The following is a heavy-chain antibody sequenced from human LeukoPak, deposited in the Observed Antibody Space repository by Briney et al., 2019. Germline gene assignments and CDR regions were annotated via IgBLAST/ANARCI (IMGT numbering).Heavy chain of an antibody. V-gene: IGHV4-39*07. J-gene: IGHJ3*02. D-gene: IGHD5-12*01. CDR1: GGSISSSSYY. CDR3: ARLDCGYSGYVVMQVDI. CDR2: IYYSGST. Sequence: PSETLSLTCTVSGGSISSSSYYWGWIRQPPGKGLEWIGSIYYSGSTYYNPSLKSRVTISVDTSKNQFSLKLSSVTAADTAVYYCARLDCGYSGYVVMQVDIWGQGTMVTVSS.